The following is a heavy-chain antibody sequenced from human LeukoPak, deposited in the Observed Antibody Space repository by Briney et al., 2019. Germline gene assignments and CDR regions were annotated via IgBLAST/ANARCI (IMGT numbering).Heavy chain of an antibody. D-gene: IGHD2-15*01. V-gene: IGHV1-46*01. Sequence: ASVKVSCKASGYTFTSYGISWVRQAPGQGLEWMGIINPSGGSTSYAQKFQGRVTMTRDTSTSTVYMELSSLRSEDTAVYYCARKYCSGGSCYGLDYWGQGTLVTVSS. J-gene: IGHJ4*02. CDR1: GYTFTSYG. CDR3: ARKYCSGGSCYGLDY. CDR2: INPSGGST.